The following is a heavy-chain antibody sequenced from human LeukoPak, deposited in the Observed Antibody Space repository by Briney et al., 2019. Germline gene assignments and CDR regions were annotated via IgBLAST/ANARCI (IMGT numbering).Heavy chain of an antibody. CDR3: ARRVCSSTSCPMLDY. CDR2: INHSGST. J-gene: IGHJ4*02. D-gene: IGHD2-2*01. CDR1: GGSFSGYY. Sequence: SETLSLTCAVYGGSFSGYYWSWIRQPPGKGLEGIGEINHSGSTNYNPSLKSRVTISVDTSKNQFSLKLSSVTAADTAVYYCARRVCSSTSCPMLDYWGQGTLVTVSS. V-gene: IGHV4-34*01.